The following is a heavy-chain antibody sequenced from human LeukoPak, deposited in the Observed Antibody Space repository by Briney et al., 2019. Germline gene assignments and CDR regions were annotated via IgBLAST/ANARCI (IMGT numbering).Heavy chain of an antibody. D-gene: IGHD3-10*01. CDR2: ISWNSGSI. V-gene: IGHV3-9*01. J-gene: IGHJ6*02. CDR1: GFTFDDYA. CDR3: AKDIFPENSLWFGDRGVTVGMDV. Sequence: PGGSLRLSCAASGFTFDDYAMHWVRQAPGKGLEWVSGISWNSGSIGYADSVKGRFTISRDNAKNSLYLQMNSLRAEDTALYYCAKDIFPENSLWFGDRGVTVGMDVWGQGTTVTVSS.